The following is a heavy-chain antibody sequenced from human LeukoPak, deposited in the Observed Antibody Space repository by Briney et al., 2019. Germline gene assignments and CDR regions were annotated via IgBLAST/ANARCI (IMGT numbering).Heavy chain of an antibody. Sequence: SETLSLTCAVYGGSFSGYYWSWICQPPGKGLEWIGEINHSGSTNYNLSLKSRVTISVDTSKNQFSLKLSSVTAADTAVYYCARTYSSIGYYYYGMDVWGQGTTVTVSS. V-gene: IGHV4-34*01. D-gene: IGHD6-13*01. CDR3: ARTYSSIGYYYYGMDV. CDR2: INHSGST. J-gene: IGHJ6*02. CDR1: GGSFSGYY.